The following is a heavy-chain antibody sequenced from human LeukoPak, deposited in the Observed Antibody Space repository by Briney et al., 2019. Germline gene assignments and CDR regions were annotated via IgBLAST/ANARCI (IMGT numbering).Heavy chain of an antibody. CDR3: VRRVRCGGSCYRLDS. Sequence: GGSLRLSCAASGFTFRNYSMNWVRQAPGKGLEWISYISGGSSTIYYADSVKGRFTISRDNAKNSLHLQMNSLRAEDTAVYYCVRRVRCGGSCYRLDSWGRGTLVTVSS. V-gene: IGHV3-48*04. D-gene: IGHD2-15*01. J-gene: IGHJ4*02. CDR2: ISGGSSTI. CDR1: GFTFRNYS.